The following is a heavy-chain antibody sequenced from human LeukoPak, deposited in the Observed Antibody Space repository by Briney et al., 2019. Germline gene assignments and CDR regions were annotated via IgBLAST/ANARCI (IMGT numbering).Heavy chain of an antibody. J-gene: IGHJ4*02. Sequence: ASVKVSCKTSGGTFNSYAVNWVRQAPGQGLDWMGWINPNSGGTNYAQKFQGRVTMTRDTSISTAYMELSRLRSDDTAVYYCAREGVPIFDYWGQGTLVTVSS. D-gene: IGHD3-16*01. CDR3: AREGVPIFDY. CDR1: GGTFNSYA. CDR2: INPNSGGT. V-gene: IGHV1-2*02.